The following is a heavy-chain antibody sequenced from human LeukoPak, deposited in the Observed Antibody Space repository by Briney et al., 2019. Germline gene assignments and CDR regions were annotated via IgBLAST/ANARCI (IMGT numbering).Heavy chain of an antibody. CDR3: AKDLTGVAATSGY. V-gene: IGHV3-30-3*01. CDR1: GFTFSSYA. D-gene: IGHD2-15*01. Sequence: GGSLRLSCAASGFTFSSYAMHWVRQAPGKGLEWVAVISYDGSNKYYADSVKGRFTISRDNSKNTLYLQMNSLRAEDTAVYYCAKDLTGVAATSGYWGQGTLVTVSS. CDR2: ISYDGSNK. J-gene: IGHJ4*02.